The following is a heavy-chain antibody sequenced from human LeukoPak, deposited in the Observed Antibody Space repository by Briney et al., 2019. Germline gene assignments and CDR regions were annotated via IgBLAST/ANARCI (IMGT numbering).Heavy chain of an antibody. D-gene: IGHD2-15*01. CDR2: ISSSSSYI. CDR3: TRDTGCSGGTCYSFYDY. CDR1: VFTFSSYS. J-gene: IGHJ4*02. Sequence: PGGSLRLSCAACVFTFSSYSINWVRQAPGRGLEWVSSISSSSSYIHYADSVKGRFTISRDNAKNSLYLQLNSLRAEDTAVYYWTRDTGCSGGTCYSFYDYWGQGTVVTVSS. V-gene: IGHV3-21*01.